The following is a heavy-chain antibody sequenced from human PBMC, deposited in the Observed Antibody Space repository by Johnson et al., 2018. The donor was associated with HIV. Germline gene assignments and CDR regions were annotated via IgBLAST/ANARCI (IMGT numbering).Heavy chain of an antibody. D-gene: IGHD2-15*01. Sequence: VQLVESGGGLVQPGRSLRLSSAASGFTFDDYAMHWVRQAPGKGLVWVSRINSDGSSTSYADSVKGRFTISRDNAKNTLYLQMNSLRAEDTAVYYCARKVVVVAAAAGDAFDIWGQGTMVTVSS. J-gene: IGHJ3*02. V-gene: IGHV3-74*02. CDR2: INSDGSST. CDR3: ARKVVVVAAAAGDAFDI. CDR1: GFTFDDYA.